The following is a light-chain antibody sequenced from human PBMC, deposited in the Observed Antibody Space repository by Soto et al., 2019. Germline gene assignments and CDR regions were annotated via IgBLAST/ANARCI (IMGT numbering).Light chain of an antibody. CDR2: GVS. CDR1: QSVSGSY. Sequence: EIVMTQSPGTLSLSPGERATLSCRASQSVSGSYLAWYQQKPGQAPRLLIYGVSNRATGIPDKFNGSGSGTDFTLTISRLEPEDFAMYYCQQYGSSPRTFGQGTKVDIK. V-gene: IGKV3-20*01. J-gene: IGKJ1*01. CDR3: QQYGSSPRT.